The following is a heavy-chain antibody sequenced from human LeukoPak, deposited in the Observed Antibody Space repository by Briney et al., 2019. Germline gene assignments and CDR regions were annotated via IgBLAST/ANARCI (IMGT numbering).Heavy chain of an antibody. CDR2: IYYSGST. CDR1: GGSISSYY. Sequence: SETLSLTCTVSGGSISSYYWSWIRQPPGKGLEWIGYIYYSGSTNYNPSLKSRVTISVDTSKNQFSLKLSSVTAADTAVYYCARTLRANRFDPWGQGTLVTVSS. CDR3: ARTLRANRFDP. J-gene: IGHJ5*02. V-gene: IGHV4-59*01.